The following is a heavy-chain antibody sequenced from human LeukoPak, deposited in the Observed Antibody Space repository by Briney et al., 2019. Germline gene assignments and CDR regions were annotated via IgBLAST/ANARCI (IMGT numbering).Heavy chain of an antibody. J-gene: IGHJ4*02. Sequence: GASVKVSCKASGYTFTSYDINWVRQATGQGLEWMGWMSPNSGNTGYAQKFQGGVTMTRNTSISTAYMELSSLRSEDTAVYYCARGLYGDFRFDYWGQGTLVTVSS. V-gene: IGHV1-8*01. CDR2: MSPNSGNT. CDR1: GYTFTSYD. CDR3: ARGLYGDFRFDY. D-gene: IGHD4-17*01.